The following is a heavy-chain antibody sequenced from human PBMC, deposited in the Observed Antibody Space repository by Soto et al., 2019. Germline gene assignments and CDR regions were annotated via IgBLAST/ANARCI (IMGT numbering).Heavy chain of an antibody. CDR3: GRVGIALAGTYFDY. CDR2: ISGGSSYI. D-gene: IGHD6-19*01. J-gene: IGHJ4*01. CDR1: GFTFNSYS. V-gene: IGHV3-21*01. Sequence: VSLRLSCAASGFTFNSYSINWVRQAPGKGLEWVSSISGGSSYINYANSVKVRFTISRDNAKNSLYLQMNSPRAEDTAVYYCGRVGIALAGTYFDYWG.